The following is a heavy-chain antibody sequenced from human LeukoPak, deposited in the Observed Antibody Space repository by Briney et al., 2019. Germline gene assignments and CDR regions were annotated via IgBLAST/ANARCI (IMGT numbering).Heavy chain of an antibody. CDR2: ISYDGSYK. Sequence: GGSLRLSCAASGFTFSSYAIHWVRPAPGKGLEWVAVISYDGSYKYYADSVKGRFTISRDNSKNTLYLQMNSLRAEDTAVYYCARGKAYYDSSGQPSMWYCFDYWGQGTLVTVSS. J-gene: IGHJ4*02. D-gene: IGHD3-22*01. CDR1: GFTFSSYA. V-gene: IGHV3-30-3*01. CDR3: ARGKAYYDSSGQPSMWYCFDY.